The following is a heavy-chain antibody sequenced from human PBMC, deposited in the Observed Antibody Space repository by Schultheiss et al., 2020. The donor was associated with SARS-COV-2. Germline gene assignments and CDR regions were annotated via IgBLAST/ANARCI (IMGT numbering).Heavy chain of an antibody. CDR2: INSDGSST. Sequence: GGSLRLSCAASGFTFSDYALSWVRQTPGMGLEWVSRINSDGSSTSYADSVKGRFTISRDNSKNTLYLQMNSLRAEDTAVYYCARDPPRSSGTQGYYGMDVWGQGTTVTVSS. CDR1: GFTFSDYA. D-gene: IGHD6-19*01. J-gene: IGHJ6*02. V-gene: IGHV3-23*01. CDR3: ARDPPRSSGTQGYYGMDV.